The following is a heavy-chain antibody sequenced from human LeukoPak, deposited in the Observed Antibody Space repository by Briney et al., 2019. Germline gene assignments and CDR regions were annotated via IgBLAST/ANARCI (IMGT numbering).Heavy chain of an antibody. J-gene: IGHJ5*02. CDR2: IKRDGTMT. Sequence: GGSLRLSCVASGFTFSGYWMHWVRQPPGKGLVWVSRIKRDGTMTNYADSVKGRFTISRDNAKNTLYLQMNSLRAEDTAVYYCASQVVGAAFDPWGQGTLVTVSS. D-gene: IGHD2-15*01. V-gene: IGHV3-74*01. CDR1: GFTFSGYW. CDR3: ASQVVGAAFDP.